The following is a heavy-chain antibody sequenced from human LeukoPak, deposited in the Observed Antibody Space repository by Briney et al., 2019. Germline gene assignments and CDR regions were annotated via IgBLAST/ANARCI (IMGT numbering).Heavy chain of an antibody. V-gene: IGHV1-2*02. Sequence: GASVKVSCKASGYTFTGYYMHWVRQAPGQGLEWMGWINPNSGGTNYAQKFQGRVTMTRDTSISTAYMELSRLRSDDTAVYYCARALLRHYYDSDEGAFDIWGQGTMVTVSS. J-gene: IGHJ3*02. D-gene: IGHD3-22*01. CDR3: ARALLRHYYDSDEGAFDI. CDR2: INPNSGGT. CDR1: GYTFTGYY.